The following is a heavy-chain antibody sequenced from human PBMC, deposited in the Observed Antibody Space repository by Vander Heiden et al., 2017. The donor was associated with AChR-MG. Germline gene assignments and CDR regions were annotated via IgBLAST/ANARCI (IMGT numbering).Heavy chain of an antibody. CDR3: AQGCYTNGWFRRK. D-gene: IGHD2-8*01. CDR2: VNGGNGNT. CDR1: GYTFQSYA. J-gene: IGHJ4*02. V-gene: IGHV1-3*01. Sequence: QVQLVQSGAEVKKPGASVKISCMTSGYTFQSYAVHSVRHAPGTSFEWMGWVNGGNGNTQYSPTFQGRLTFTSDTSATTAYMELRSLRSEDTSVYSCAQGCYTNGWFRRKWAQGTLGTVSS.